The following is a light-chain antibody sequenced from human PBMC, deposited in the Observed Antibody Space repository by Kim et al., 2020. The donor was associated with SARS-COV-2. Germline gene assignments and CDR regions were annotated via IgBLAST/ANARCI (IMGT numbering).Light chain of an antibody. V-gene: IGKV1-5*01. CDR3: QKYKSDPRT. CDR1: QSINIW. Sequence: DIQMTQSPSTLSTSVGDRVTITCRASQSINIWLAWYQQKPGKAPNLLIYDASILEYGVPSRFSGSGSGTQFTLTISSLQPDDFATYYCQKYKSDPRTFGQGTKVEIK. J-gene: IGKJ1*01. CDR2: DAS.